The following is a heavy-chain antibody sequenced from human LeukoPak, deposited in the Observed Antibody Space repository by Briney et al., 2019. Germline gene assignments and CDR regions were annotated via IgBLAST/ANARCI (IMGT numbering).Heavy chain of an antibody. CDR2: TYYRSKWYN. CDR3: ARAESRAAADPIDY. D-gene: IGHD6-13*01. J-gene: IGHJ4*02. Sequence: SQTLSLTCAISGDSVSSNSAAWHWLRQSPSRGLEWLGSTYYRSKWYNDYAVSVKSQITINPETSKNQLSLQLNSVTPEDTAVYYCARAESRAAADPIDYWGQGTLVTVSS. CDR1: GDSVSSNSAA. V-gene: IGHV6-1*01.